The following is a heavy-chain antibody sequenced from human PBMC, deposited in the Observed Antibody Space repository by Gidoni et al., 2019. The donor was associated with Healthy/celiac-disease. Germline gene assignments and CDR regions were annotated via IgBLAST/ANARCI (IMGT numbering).Heavy chain of an antibody. CDR1: GGSVSSYH. CDR3: ARDHTCGGDCYSEMVGFDP. V-gene: IGHV4-59*02. D-gene: IGHD2-21*01. CDR2: IYYSGST. J-gene: IGHJ5*02. Sequence: QVQPQESGPGLLKPAATLSPTCTVSGGSVSSYHWSWIRQPPGKGLEWIGYIYYSGSTNYNPSLKSRVTISVDTSTNQFSLKRSSVTAADTAVYYCARDHTCGGDCYSEMVGFDPWGQGTLVTVSS.